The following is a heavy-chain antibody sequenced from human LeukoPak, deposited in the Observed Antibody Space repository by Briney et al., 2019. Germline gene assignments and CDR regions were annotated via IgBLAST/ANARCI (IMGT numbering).Heavy chain of an antibody. CDR2: IKQDGSEK. J-gene: IGHJ5*02. Sequence: GGSLRLSCAASGFTFSNYWMSWVRQAPGKGLEWVANIKQDGSEKYYVDSVKGRFTISRDNAKNSLYLQVDSLRAEDGAVYYCAVYQEGVWFDPWGQGTLVTVSS. CDR1: GFTFSNYW. CDR3: AVYQEGVWFDP. D-gene: IGHD2-2*01. V-gene: IGHV3-7*01.